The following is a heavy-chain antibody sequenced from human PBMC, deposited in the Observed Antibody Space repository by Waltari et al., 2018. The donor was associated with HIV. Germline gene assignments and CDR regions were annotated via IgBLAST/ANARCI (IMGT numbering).Heavy chain of an antibody. Sequence: QVQLVVSGGGLVHTGGSLRLSCAASGFIFRDFAIHWVRQAPGKGLEWVAVISRDGSSKYYADSVQGRFTISRDNSKNSLHLHMNSLRPKDTAVYYCAREGIVAAPFDFWGLGTLVTVSS. CDR2: ISRDGSSK. V-gene: IGHV3-30*01. D-gene: IGHD2-15*01. J-gene: IGHJ4*02. CDR3: AREGIVAAPFDF. CDR1: GFIFRDFA.